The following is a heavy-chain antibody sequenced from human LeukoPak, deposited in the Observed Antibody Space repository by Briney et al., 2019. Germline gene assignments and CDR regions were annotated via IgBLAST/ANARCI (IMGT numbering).Heavy chain of an antibody. CDR3: ARGFGSTTGHYYYYYGMDV. CDR2: ISAYNGNT. V-gene: IGHV1-18*01. J-gene: IGHJ6*02. CDR1: GYTFTSYG. D-gene: IGHD1-1*01. Sequence: ASVKVSCKASGYTFTSYGISWVQQAPGQGLEWMGWISAYNGNTNYAQKLQGRVTMTTDTSTSTAYMELRSLRSDDTAVYYCARGFGSTTGHYYYYYGMDVWGQGTTVTVSS.